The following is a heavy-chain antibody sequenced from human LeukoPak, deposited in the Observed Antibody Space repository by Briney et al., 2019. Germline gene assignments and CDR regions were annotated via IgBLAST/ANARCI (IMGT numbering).Heavy chain of an antibody. CDR3: TSGFGLRSTSLDY. CDR1: GFTFSGSA. V-gene: IGHV3-73*01. Sequence: PGGSLRLSCAASGFTFSGSAIHWVRQASGKGLEWVGRIRSKSKNYATAYAASVKGRFTISRDDSKNTAYLQMNSLKTEDTAVYYCTSGFGLRSTSLDYWGQGTLVTVSS. CDR2: IRSKSKNYAT. J-gene: IGHJ4*02. D-gene: IGHD2-2*01.